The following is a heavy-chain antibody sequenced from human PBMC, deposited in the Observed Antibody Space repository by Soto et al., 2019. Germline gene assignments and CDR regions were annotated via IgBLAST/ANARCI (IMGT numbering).Heavy chain of an antibody. CDR1: GGSISSGGYY. CDR3: ASITYYYDSSGRSFDY. CDR2: IYYSGST. D-gene: IGHD3-22*01. J-gene: IGHJ4*02. Sequence: PSETLSLTCTVSGGSISSGGYYWSWIRQHPGKGLEWIGYIYYSGSTYYNPPLKSRVTISVDTSKNQFSLKLSSVTAADTAVYYCASITYYYDSSGRSFDYWGQGTLVTVSS. V-gene: IGHV4-31*03.